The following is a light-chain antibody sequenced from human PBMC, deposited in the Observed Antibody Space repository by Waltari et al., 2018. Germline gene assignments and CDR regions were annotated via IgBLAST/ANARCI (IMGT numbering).Light chain of an antibody. J-gene: IGLJ2*01. CDR1: SPTIGVST. CDR2: VVI. Sequence: QSVLTQPPSASGTPGQRVTISCSGRSPTIGVSTVNWYQQFPGTAPTLLSYVVIQRPSGVPDRFSGSKSGTSASLAISGLQSEDEADYFCAAWDRSLRIVVFGGGTKLTVL. V-gene: IGLV1-44*01. CDR3: AAWDRSLRIVV.